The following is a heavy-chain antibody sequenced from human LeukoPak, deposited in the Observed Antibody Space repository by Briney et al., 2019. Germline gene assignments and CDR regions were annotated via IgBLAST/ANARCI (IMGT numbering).Heavy chain of an antibody. J-gene: IGHJ4*02. CDR1: GTSLSRYH. CDR3: ASYYGGNPTFDY. V-gene: IGHV4-4*07. D-gene: IGHD4-23*01. CDR2: VFSNGTI. Sequence: SETLSLTCTVSGTSLSRYHWTWIRQSAGKGLEWIGRVFSNGTIDYNPSLKTRVTIAVDSSNNQVSLRLTSVTAADTAVYYCASYYGGNPTFDYWGQGTLVTVSS.